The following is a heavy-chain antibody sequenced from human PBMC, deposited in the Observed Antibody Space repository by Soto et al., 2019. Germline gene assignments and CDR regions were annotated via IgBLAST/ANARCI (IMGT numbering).Heavy chain of an antibody. CDR1: GFTFSGSS. CDR3: ISHSPEDMIRT. Sequence: EVQLVESGGGLVQPGGSLKLSCEASGFTFSGSSVHWVRQASGKGLEWVGRIRNKANSYATAYAASVRGRFTISRDESKNTAFLQMNSLNTEDTAVYYCISHSPEDMIRTWGQGTLVTVSS. V-gene: IGHV3-73*02. D-gene: IGHD2-15*01. CDR2: IRNKANSYAT. J-gene: IGHJ4*02.